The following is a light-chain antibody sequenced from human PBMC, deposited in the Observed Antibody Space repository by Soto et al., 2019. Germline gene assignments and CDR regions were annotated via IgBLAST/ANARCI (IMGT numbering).Light chain of an antibody. CDR3: QQCHTWT. V-gene: IGKV1-5*03. CDR1: QSVRDS. J-gene: IGKJ1*01. Sequence: DIQMTQSPSTLAAFLGDRVTITCRANQSVRDSMAWYQQRPGKAPKLLIYRASSLESGVPSRFSGSGSGTEFILTISSLQPDDFATYYCQQCHTWTFGQGTKVEFK. CDR2: RAS.